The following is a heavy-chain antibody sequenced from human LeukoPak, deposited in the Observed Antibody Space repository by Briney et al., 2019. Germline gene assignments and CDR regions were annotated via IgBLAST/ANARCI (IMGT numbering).Heavy chain of an antibody. CDR2: IYYSGSI. J-gene: IGHJ5*02. CDR1: GGAISNHY. D-gene: IGHD6-13*01. Sequence: SETLSLTCKVSGGAISNHYWSWIRQPPGKGLEWIGYIYYSGSINYNPSLNNRVTLSSDTSQNQFSLKLTSVTAADTAVYYCARINRGGSSSWYWFDPWGQGTLVTVSS. CDR3: ARINRGGSSSWYWFDP. V-gene: IGHV4-59*11.